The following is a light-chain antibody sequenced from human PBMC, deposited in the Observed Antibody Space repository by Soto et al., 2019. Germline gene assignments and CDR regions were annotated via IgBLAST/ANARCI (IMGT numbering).Light chain of an antibody. CDR1: QSVSSAY. J-gene: IGKJ1*01. V-gene: IGKV3-20*01. Sequence: EIVLTQSPDTLSLSPGERATLSCRASQSVSSAYLAWYQQKPGQAPRLLFYGASSRPTGVPDRFSGSGSGTSFTLPITRLEPEDCAVYYCQQYGSPPRTFGKGTKVEIK. CDR2: GAS. CDR3: QQYGSPPRT.